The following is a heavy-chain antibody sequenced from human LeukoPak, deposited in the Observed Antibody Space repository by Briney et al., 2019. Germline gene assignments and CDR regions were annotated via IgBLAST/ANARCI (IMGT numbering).Heavy chain of an antibody. J-gene: IGHJ4*02. CDR3: ARMGSDY. CDR2: IHHSGYT. D-gene: IGHD3-16*01. Sequence: RPSETLSLTCVVSGDAISSGNYWGWIRQPPEKGLEWIGNIHHSGYTNYNPSLKSRVTISVDTSKNQFSLKMKSVTAADTAVHYCARMGSDYWGQGTLVTVSS. CDR1: GDAISSGNY. V-gene: IGHV4-38-2*01.